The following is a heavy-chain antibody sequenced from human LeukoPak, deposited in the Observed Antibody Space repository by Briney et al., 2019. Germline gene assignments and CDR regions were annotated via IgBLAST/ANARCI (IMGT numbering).Heavy chain of an antibody. CDR3: ARELSGSYSDD. CDR1: GFTFSVYS. D-gene: IGHD1-26*01. Sequence: GRSLRLSCAASGFTFSVYSMNWVRQAPEKVREWVSYITSSSSTMFYADSVKGRFTISRDNAKNSLHLQMSSLRDEDTAVYYCARELSGSYSDDWGQGTLVTAS. CDR2: ITSSSSTM. J-gene: IGHJ4*02. V-gene: IGHV3-48*02.